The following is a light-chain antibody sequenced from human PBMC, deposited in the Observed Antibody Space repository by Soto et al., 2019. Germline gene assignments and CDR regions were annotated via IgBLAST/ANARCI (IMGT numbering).Light chain of an antibody. V-gene: IGKV1-39*01. J-gene: IGKJ2*01. CDR1: QGISTY. Sequence: DIQMTQSPSSLSASVGDRVTITCRASQGISTYLVWYQQRQGRAPKLLIYAASSLLSGVPSRFSGSGPGTDFTLTISSLQPEDFATYYCQQSYRTPYTFGQGTKLETK. CDR3: QQSYRTPYT. CDR2: AAS.